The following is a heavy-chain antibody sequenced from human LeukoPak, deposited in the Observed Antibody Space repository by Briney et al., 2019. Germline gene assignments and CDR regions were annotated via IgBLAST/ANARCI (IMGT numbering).Heavy chain of an antibody. D-gene: IGHD2-2*01. Sequence: PGGSLRLSCTASGFTFRKYWLHWVRHAPGKGLVWVSRINPDDGSTSYADSVKGRFTISRDSAKSTLYLQMNSLRAEDTAVYYCTTVPSAREDYWGQGTLVIVSS. J-gene: IGHJ4*02. V-gene: IGHV3-74*01. CDR3: TTVPSAREDY. CDR2: INPDDGST. CDR1: GFTFRKYW.